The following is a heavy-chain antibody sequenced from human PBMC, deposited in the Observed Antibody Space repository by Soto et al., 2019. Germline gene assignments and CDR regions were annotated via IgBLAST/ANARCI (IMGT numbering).Heavy chain of an antibody. CDR3: ARDLGDYDILTGYYYHAFDI. V-gene: IGHV3-66*01. Sequence: GGSLRLSCAASGFTFSNYGMSWVHQAPGKGLEWVSVIYSGGSTYYADSVKGRFTISRDNSKNTLYLQMNSLRAEDTAVYYCARDLGDYDILTGYYYHAFDIWGQGTMVTVSS. CDR2: IYSGGST. D-gene: IGHD3-9*01. CDR1: GFTFSNYG. J-gene: IGHJ3*02.